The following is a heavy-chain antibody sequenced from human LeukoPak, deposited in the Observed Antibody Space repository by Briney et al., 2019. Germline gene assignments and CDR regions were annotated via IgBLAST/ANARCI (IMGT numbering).Heavy chain of an antibody. CDR1: GFTFSDYY. V-gene: IGHV3-11*01. CDR3: ARSRTVVVSPLPLLGMDV. CDR2: ISSSGSTI. D-gene: IGHD2-15*01. Sequence: GGSLRLSCAASGFTFSDYYMSWIRQAPGKGLEWVSYISSSGSTIYYADSVKGRFTISRDNAKNSLYLQMNSLRAEDTAVYYCARSRTVVVSPLPLLGMDVWGQGTTVTVSS. J-gene: IGHJ6*02.